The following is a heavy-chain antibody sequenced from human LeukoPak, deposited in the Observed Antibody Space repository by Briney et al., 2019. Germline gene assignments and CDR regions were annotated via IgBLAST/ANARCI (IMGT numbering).Heavy chain of an antibody. CDR3: AKDLDYYGSGTYPTDY. CDR1: GFTFSSYG. CDR2: IRYDGSNK. D-gene: IGHD3-10*01. J-gene: IGHJ4*02. Sequence: GGSLRPSCAASGFTFSSYGMHWVRQAPGKGLEWVAFIRYDGSNKYYADSVKGRFTISRDNSKNTLYLQMNSLRAEDTAVYYCAKDLDYYGSGTYPTDYWGQGTLVTVSS. V-gene: IGHV3-30*02.